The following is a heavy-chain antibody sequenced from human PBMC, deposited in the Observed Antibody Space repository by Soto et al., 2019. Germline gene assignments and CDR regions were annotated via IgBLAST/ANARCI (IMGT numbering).Heavy chain of an antibody. CDR1: GGSISSGGYS. J-gene: IGHJ5*02. Sequence: QLQLQESGSGLVKPSQTLSLTCAVSGGSISSGGYSWSWIRQPPGKGLEWIGYIYHSGSTYYNPSLKCRVTISVDRSKNQCSLKLSSVTAADSAVYYCAGVRGPYCGGECYPPTPNWFDPWGQGTLVTVSS. CDR3: AGVRGPYCGGECYPPTPNWFDP. CDR2: IYHSGST. V-gene: IGHV4-30-2*01. D-gene: IGHD2-21*01.